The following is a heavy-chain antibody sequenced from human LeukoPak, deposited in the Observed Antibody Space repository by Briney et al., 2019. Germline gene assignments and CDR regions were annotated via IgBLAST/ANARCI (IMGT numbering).Heavy chain of an antibody. V-gene: IGHV4-59*08. D-gene: IGHD3-16*02. Sequence: SETLSLTCTVGSGSMNDYYWTWVRQPPGKRLEWLGRIYNNKYTDYNPFLKSRVSISADTSKSQFSLNLNSVTAADTAVYYCARRVSLYAGFDIWGPGTMVTVSS. J-gene: IGHJ3*02. CDR2: IYNNKYT. CDR1: SGSMNDYY. CDR3: ARRVSLYAGFDI.